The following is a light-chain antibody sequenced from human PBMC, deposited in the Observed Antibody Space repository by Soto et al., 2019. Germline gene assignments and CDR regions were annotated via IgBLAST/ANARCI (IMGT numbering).Light chain of an antibody. V-gene: IGLV2-23*01. J-gene: IGLJ1*01. Sequence: QSALTQPSSVSGSPGQSITISFAGTISDVGSYNLVSWYQNYPGRAPKLIIYEGSKRPSGVSNRFSGSKSGNTASLTISGIQAADEADYFCLSYAGSSTYVFGTGTKVTVL. CDR3: LSYAGSSTYV. CDR1: ISDVGSYNL. CDR2: EGS.